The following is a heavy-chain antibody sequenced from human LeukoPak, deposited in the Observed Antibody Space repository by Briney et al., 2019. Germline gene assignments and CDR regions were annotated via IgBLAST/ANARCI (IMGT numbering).Heavy chain of an antibody. D-gene: IGHD1-1*01. V-gene: IGHV4-34*01. Sequence: SETLSLTCAVYGGSFSGDYWSWIRQPPGKGLEWIGEINHSGSTNYNPSLKSRVTISVDTSKNQFSLKRSSVTAADTAVYYCARRRTGTGYYYYYYMDVWGKGTTVTISS. J-gene: IGHJ6*03. CDR2: INHSGST. CDR1: GGSFSGDY. CDR3: ARRRTGTGYYYYYYMDV.